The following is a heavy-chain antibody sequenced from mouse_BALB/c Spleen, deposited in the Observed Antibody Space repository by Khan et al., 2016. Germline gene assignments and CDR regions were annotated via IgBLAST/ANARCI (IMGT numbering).Heavy chain of an antibody. Sequence: QVQLKQSGAELVKAGASVKMSCKASGYTFTSYWMHWVKQRLGQGLEWFAETNPTNGRTYYNEKFKSKATLTVDKSSSTAYMLLSAPTSEDSAVYDYARIKKIVATYFDYWGQGTTLTVSS. D-gene: IGHD1-1*01. CDR2: TNPTNGRT. V-gene: IGHV1S81*02. J-gene: IGHJ2*01. CDR3: ARIKKIVATYFDY. CDR1: GYTFTSYW.